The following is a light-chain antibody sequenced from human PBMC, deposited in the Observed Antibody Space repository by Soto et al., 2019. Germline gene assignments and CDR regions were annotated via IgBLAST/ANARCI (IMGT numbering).Light chain of an antibody. Sequence: DIQMTQSPSALSASLGDRVTITCRASHSIDTWLAWYQQKPGKPPNLLIYDASSLASGVPSRFSGGGSGTEFTLTISNLQPDDFGTYYCHQYKSYTPYTIGQGTKVEIK. V-gene: IGKV1-5*01. J-gene: IGKJ2*01. CDR2: DAS. CDR3: HQYKSYTPYT. CDR1: HSIDTW.